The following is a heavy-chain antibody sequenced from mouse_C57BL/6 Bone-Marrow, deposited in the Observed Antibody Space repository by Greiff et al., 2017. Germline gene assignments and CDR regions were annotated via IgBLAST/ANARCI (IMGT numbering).Heavy chain of an antibody. CDR1: GYTFTSYW. CDR2: IDPSDSYT. Sequence: QVHVKQPGAELVKPGASVKLSCKASGYTFTSYWMQWVKQRPGQGLEWIGEIDPSDSYTNYNQKFKGKATLTVDTSSSPAYMQLSSLTSEDSAVYYCASYYYGSSPAWFAYWGQGPLVTVSA. CDR3: ASYYYGSSPAWFAY. D-gene: IGHD1-1*01. J-gene: IGHJ3*01. V-gene: IGHV1-50*01.